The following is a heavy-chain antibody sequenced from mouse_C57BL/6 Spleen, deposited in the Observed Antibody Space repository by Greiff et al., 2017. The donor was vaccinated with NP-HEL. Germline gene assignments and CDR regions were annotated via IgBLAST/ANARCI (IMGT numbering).Heavy chain of an antibody. CDR2: IDPANGNT. CDR1: GFTIKNTY. J-gene: IGHJ2*01. Sequence: EVQLQQSVAELVRPGASVKLSCTASGFTIKNTYMHWVKQRPEQGLEWIGGIDPANGNTKYAPKFKGKATITADTSSNTAYMQLSSLTAEDTAIYYGAIIAGDYWGQGTTLTVSS. CDR3: AIIAGDY. V-gene: IGHV14-3*01.